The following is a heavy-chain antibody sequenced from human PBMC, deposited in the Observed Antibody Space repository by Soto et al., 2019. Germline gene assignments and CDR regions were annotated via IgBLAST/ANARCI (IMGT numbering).Heavy chain of an antibody. J-gene: IGHJ4*02. CDR3: ARDSDDSSGYYLLGVYYFDY. Sequence: EVQLVESGGGLVQPGGSLRLSCAASGFTFSSYSMNWVRQAPGKGLEWVSYISSSSSTIYYADSVKGRFTISRDNAKNSLCLQMNSLSAVDTAVYYCARDSDDSSGYYLLGVYYFDYWGQGTLVTVSS. CDR1: GFTFSSYS. D-gene: IGHD3-22*01. V-gene: IGHV3-48*01. CDR2: ISSSSSTI.